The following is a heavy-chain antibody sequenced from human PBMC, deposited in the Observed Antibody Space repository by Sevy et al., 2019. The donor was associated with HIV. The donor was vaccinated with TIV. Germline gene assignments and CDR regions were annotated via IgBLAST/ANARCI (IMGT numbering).Heavy chain of an antibody. CDR1: GGSFSGYY. CDR2: INHSGST. D-gene: IGHD2-2*01. V-gene: IGHV4-34*01. Sequence: SETLSLTCAVYGGSFSGYYWSWIRQPPGKGLEWIGEINHSGSTNYNPSLKSRVTISVDTSKNQFSMKLSSVTAAETAVYYCASHCGSTSCSHAFDIWGQGTMVTV. CDR3: ASHCGSTSCSHAFDI. J-gene: IGHJ3*02.